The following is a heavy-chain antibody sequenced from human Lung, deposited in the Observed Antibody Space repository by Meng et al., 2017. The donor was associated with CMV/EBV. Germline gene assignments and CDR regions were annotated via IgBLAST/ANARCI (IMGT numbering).Heavy chain of an antibody. D-gene: IGHD3-3*01. Sequence: GGSLRLXCAASGFTVSSEYLTWVRQAPGKGLEWVSVIHSGGSTYYADSVKGRFTISRDNSKNTLYLQMNSLRTEDTAVYYCARGMYWSQSYHGVDVWGHGTTVTVSS. V-gene: IGHV3-66*02. J-gene: IGHJ6*02. CDR3: ARGMYWSQSYHGVDV. CDR2: IHSGGST. CDR1: GFTVSSEY.